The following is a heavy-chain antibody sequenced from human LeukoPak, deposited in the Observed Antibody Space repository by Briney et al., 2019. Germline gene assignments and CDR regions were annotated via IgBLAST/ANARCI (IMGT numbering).Heavy chain of an antibody. CDR1: GGTFSSYA. D-gene: IGHD2-2*01. CDR3: ARVPNYYYYYMDV. Sequence: ASVKVSCKASGGTFSSYAISWVRQAPGQGLEWMGGIIPIFGTANYAQKFQGRVSITADESTSTAYMELGSLRSEDTAVYYCARVPNYYYYYMDVWGKGTTVTVSS. CDR2: IIPIFGTA. V-gene: IGHV1-69*13. J-gene: IGHJ6*03.